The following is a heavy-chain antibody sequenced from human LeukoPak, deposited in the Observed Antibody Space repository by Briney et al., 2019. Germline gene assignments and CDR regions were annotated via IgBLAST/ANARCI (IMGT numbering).Heavy chain of an antibody. D-gene: IGHD3-16*02. CDR1: GYIFTAYY. CDR2: INPNSGGT. J-gene: IGHJ4*02. CDR3: ARGTPGSHLGY. V-gene: IGHV1-2*04. Sequence: ASVKVSCKASGYIFTAYYLHWVRQAPGQGLEWMGWINPNSGGTNYAQKFKGWVTLTRDTSINTTYMELSRLASDVTAVYFCARGTPGSHLGYWGQGTLVTVSS.